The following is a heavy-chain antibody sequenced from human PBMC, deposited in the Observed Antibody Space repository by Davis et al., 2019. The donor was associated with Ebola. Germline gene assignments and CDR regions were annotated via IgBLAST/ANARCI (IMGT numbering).Heavy chain of an antibody. CDR2: IYTSGST. D-gene: IGHD3-3*01. CDR3: ARDNVDFWSGFFDY. Sequence: PGGSLRLSCTVSGGSISSYYWSWIRQPAGKGLEWIGRIYTSGSTNYNPSLKSRVTMSGDTSKNQFSLKLSSVTAADTAVYYCARDNVDFWSGFFDYWGQGTLVTVSS. J-gene: IGHJ4*02. V-gene: IGHV4-4*07. CDR1: GGSISSYY.